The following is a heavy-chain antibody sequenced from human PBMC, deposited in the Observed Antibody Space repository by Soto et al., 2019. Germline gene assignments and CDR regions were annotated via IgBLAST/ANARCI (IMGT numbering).Heavy chain of an antibody. J-gene: IGHJ4*02. CDR2: IIPRLGTA. V-gene: IGHV1-69*13. D-gene: IGHD3-22*01. Sequence: GASVKVSCKASGGTFSSYAISWVRQAPGQGLEWVGGIIPRLGTANYAQKFQGRVTITADESTSTAYMGLSSLRSEDTAMYYCAKVKYDSSGYYRNFDYWGQGTLVTVSS. CDR3: AKVKYDSSGYYRNFDY. CDR1: GGTFSSYA.